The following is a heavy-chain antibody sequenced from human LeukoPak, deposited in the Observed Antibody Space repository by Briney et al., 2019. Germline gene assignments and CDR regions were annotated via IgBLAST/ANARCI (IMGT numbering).Heavy chain of an antibody. Sequence: PGESLRLSCAASGFNFNSYMGWVRQAPEDGLEWVAIINRDETEIYYVNSVKGRFTISRDNAKSSLFLEMSRLRVEDTGVYYCARGDGRGRSDGATWGPGTLVTVSS. D-gene: IGHD6-19*01. CDR3: ARGDGRGRSDGAT. CDR2: INRDETEI. J-gene: IGHJ1*01. V-gene: IGHV3-7*01. CDR1: GFNFNSY.